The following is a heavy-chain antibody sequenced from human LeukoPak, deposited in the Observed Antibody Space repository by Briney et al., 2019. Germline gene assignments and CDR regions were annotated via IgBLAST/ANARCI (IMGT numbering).Heavy chain of an antibody. CDR2: VSLSGLT. D-gene: IGHD2-8*01. J-gene: IGHJ4*02. V-gene: IGHV4-4*02. Sequence: SETLSLTCGVSGGSITSTNWWSWVRPPPGQGLEWIGEVSLSGLTNYNPSLSSRVIMALDTSKNHLSLHLTSVTAADTAVYYCSRENGAFSPFGYWGQGYLVTVLS. CDR1: GGSITSTNW. CDR3: SRENGAFSPFGY.